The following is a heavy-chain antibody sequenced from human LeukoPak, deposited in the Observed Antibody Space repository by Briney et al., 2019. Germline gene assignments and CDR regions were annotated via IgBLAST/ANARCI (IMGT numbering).Heavy chain of an antibody. V-gene: IGHV4-34*01. CDR3: ARSHPAKYYFDY. J-gene: IGHJ4*02. Sequence: PSETLSLTCTVSGGSISSYYWSWIRQPPGKGLEWIGEINHSGSTNYNPSLKSRVTISVDTSKNQFSLKLSSVTAADTAVYYCARSHPAKYYFDYWGQGTLVAVSS. CDR1: GGSISSYY. CDR2: INHSGST.